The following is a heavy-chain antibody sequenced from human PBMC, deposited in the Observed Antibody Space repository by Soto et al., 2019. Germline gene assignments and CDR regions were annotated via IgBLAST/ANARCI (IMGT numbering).Heavy chain of an antibody. J-gene: IGHJ4*02. V-gene: IGHV3-33*01. D-gene: IGHD6-13*01. CDR3: ARSRRGSSSWLSALDY. CDR2: IWYDGSNK. Sequence: PGGSLRLSCAASGFTFSSYGMHWVRQAPGKGLEWVAVIWYDGSNKYYADSVKGRFTISRDNSKNTLYLQMNSLRAEDTAVYYCARSRRGSSSWLSALDYWGQGTLVTVSS. CDR1: GFTFSSYG.